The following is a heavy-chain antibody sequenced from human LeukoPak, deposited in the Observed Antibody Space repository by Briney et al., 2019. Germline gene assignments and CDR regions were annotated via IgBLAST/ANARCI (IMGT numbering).Heavy chain of an antibody. CDR2: INPNSGGT. V-gene: IGHV1-2*02. Sequence: ASVKVSCKASGYTFTGYYMHWVRQAPGQGLEWMGWINPNSGGTNYAQKFQGSVTMTRDKSISTAYMELSRLRSGDTAVYYCAREGYLYDCSGYRTLHFDYWGQGTLVTVSS. J-gene: IGHJ4*02. CDR1: GYTFTGYY. D-gene: IGHD3-22*01. CDR3: AREGYLYDCSGYRTLHFDY.